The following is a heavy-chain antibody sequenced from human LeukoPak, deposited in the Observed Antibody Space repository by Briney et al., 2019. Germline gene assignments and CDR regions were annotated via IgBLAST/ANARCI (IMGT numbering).Heavy chain of an antibody. D-gene: IGHD3-22*01. CDR2: IYYSGST. V-gene: IGHV4-59*01. CDR1: GGSISSYY. CDR3: ARGTQYDSSACFDY. J-gene: IGHJ4*02. Sequence: SETLSLTCTVSGGSISSYYWSWIRQPPGKGLEWIGYIYYSGSTNYNPSLKSRVTISVDTSKNQFSLKLSSVTAADTAVYYCARGTQYDSSACFDYWGQGTLVTVSS.